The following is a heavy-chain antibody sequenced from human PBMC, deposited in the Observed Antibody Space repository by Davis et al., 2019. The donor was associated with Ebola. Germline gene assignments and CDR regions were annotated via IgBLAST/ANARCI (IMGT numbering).Heavy chain of an antibody. D-gene: IGHD2-8*02. CDR3: ARGPRGYCTGGVCPRPYYYYGMDV. CDR2: IHPRGST. Sequence: SETLSLTCAVYGGSFRGSSWSWLRPPPGKGLAWLGEIHPRGSTTYNPSLKIRVTISVATSKTQFSLKLSSVTAADTAVYYCARGPRGYCTGGVCPRPYYYYGMDVWGQGTTVTVSS. CDR1: GGSFRGSS. V-gene: IGHV4-34*01. J-gene: IGHJ6*02.